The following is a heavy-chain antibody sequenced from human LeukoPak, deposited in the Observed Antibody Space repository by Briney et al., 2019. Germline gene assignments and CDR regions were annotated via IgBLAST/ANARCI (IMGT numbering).Heavy chain of an antibody. CDR2: IYHSGST. Sequence: SETLSLTCAVSGYSISSGYYWGWIRQPPGKGLEWIGSIYHSGSTYYNPSLKSRVTISVDTSKNQFSLRLSSVTAADTAVYYCAREVRYSSSAYYMDVWGKGTTVTVSS. CDR1: GYSISSGYY. J-gene: IGHJ6*03. D-gene: IGHD6-13*01. CDR3: AREVRYSSSAYYMDV. V-gene: IGHV4-38-2*02.